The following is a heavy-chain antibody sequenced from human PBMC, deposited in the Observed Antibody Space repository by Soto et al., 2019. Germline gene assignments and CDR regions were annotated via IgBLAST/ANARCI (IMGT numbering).Heavy chain of an antibody. D-gene: IGHD2-2*01. CDR3: AKDVDTVVVPAAPNDAFDI. CDR2: ISGSGGST. V-gene: IGHV3-23*01. Sequence: PGGSLRLSFSASVFTFSSYAMSWVRQAPGKGLEWVSGISGSGGSTYYADSVKGRFTISRDNSKNTLYLQMNSLRAEDTAVYYCAKDVDTVVVPAAPNDAFDIWGQGTMVTVSS. CDR1: VFTFSSYA. J-gene: IGHJ3*02.